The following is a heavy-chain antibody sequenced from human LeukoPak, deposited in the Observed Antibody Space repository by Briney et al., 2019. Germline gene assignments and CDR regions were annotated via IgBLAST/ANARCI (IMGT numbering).Heavy chain of an antibody. CDR2: ISWNSGSI. Sequence: SGGSLRLSCAASGFTFDDCAMHWVRQAPGKGLEWVSGISWNSGSIGYADSVKGRFTISRDNAKNSLYLQMNSLRAEDTALYYCAKTPRHYYDSSGYYSTYFDYWGQGTLVTVSS. J-gene: IGHJ4*02. CDR3: AKTPRHYYDSSGYYSTYFDY. V-gene: IGHV3-9*01. D-gene: IGHD3-22*01. CDR1: GFTFDDCA.